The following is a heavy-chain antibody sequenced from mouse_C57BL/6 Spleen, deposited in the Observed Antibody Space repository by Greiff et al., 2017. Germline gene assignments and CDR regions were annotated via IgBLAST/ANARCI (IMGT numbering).Heavy chain of an antibody. CDR2: IDPSDSYT. CDR1: GYTFTSYW. V-gene: IGHV1-69*01. J-gene: IGHJ1*03. Sequence: QVQLQQSGAELVMPGASVKLSCKASGYTFTSYWMHWVKQRPGQGLEWIGEIDPSDSYTNYNQKFKGKSTLTVDKSSSTAYMQLSSLTSEDSAVYYGARAGYYGSSYLWYFDVWGTGTTVTVSS. D-gene: IGHD1-1*01. CDR3: ARAGYYGSSYLWYFDV.